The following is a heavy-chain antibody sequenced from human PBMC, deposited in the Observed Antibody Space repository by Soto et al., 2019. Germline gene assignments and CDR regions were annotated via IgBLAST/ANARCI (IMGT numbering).Heavy chain of an antibody. V-gene: IGHV3-53*01. J-gene: IGHJ1*01. CDR3: ATTYGGYFQH. D-gene: IGHD3-16*01. Sequence: EVHLVESGGGLIQPGGSLRLSCAASGFTVSSKYMNWVRQAPGKGLEWVSVIHSGGSTYYADSVKGRFTISRDNSKNTMYLQMKSLRVEDTAVYYCATTYGGYFQHWGQGTLVTVSS. CDR2: IHSGGST. CDR1: GFTVSSKY.